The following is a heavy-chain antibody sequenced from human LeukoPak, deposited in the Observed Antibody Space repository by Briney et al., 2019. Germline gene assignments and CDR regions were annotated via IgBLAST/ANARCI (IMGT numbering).Heavy chain of an antibody. CDR1: GGSISGYY. CDR2: IYTSGST. V-gene: IGHV4-4*07. Sequence: SETLSLTCTVSGGSISGYYWSWIRQPAGKGLEWIGRIYTSGSTNYNPSLKSRVNMSVTSENQFSLKLSSVTAADTAVYYCATMRNKGYCSGGSCSDYWGQGTLVTVSS. D-gene: IGHD2-15*01. CDR3: ATMRNKGYCSGGSCSDY. J-gene: IGHJ4*02.